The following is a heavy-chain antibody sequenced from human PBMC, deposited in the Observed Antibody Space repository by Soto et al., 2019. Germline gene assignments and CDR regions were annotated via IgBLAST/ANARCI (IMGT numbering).Heavy chain of an antibody. J-gene: IGHJ4*02. CDR2: IIPIFGTA. CDR3: AREGLRRYCSSTSCHSPFAY. Sequence: SVKVSCKASGGTFSSYAISWVRQAPGQGLEWMGGIIPIFGTANYAQKFQGRVTITADESTSTAYMELSSLRSEDTAVYYCAREGLRRYCSSTSCHSPFAYWGQGTLVTVSS. D-gene: IGHD2-2*01. CDR1: GGTFSSYA. V-gene: IGHV1-69*13.